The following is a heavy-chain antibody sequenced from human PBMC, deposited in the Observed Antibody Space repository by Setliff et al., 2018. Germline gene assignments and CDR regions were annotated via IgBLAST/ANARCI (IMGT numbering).Heavy chain of an antibody. J-gene: IGHJ5*02. D-gene: IGHD3-10*01. Sequence: SETLSLTCAVSGYSISSGYYWGLIRQPPGKGLEWIGSIYHSGSTYYNPSLKSRVTISVDTSKNQFSLKLISVTAADTAVYYCARHRAEDYYGSGTIIWGWFDPWGQGTLVTVSS. V-gene: IGHV4-38-2*01. CDR1: GYSISSGYY. CDR2: IYHSGST. CDR3: ARHRAEDYYGSGTIIWGWFDP.